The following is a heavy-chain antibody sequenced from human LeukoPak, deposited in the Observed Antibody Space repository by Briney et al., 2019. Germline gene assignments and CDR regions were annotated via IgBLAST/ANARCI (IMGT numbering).Heavy chain of an antibody. CDR1: GFTFSDYY. V-gene: IGHV3-11*01. Sequence: GGSLRLSCAASGFTFSDYYMSWIRQAPGKGLEWVSYISSSGSTIYHADSVKGRFTISRDNAKNSLYLQMNSLRAEDTAVYYCARYYSSGYYSNYWGQGTLVTVSS. CDR3: ARYYSSGYYSNY. D-gene: IGHD3-22*01. J-gene: IGHJ4*02. CDR2: ISSSGSTI.